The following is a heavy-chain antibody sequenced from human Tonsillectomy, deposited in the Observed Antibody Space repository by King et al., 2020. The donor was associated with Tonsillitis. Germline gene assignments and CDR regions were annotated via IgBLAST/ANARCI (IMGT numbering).Heavy chain of an antibody. D-gene: IGHD2-15*01. V-gene: IGHV3-23*03. CDR1: GFTFSSYA. J-gene: IGHJ4*02. CDR3: AKEEGYCIGGNCYGHFDY. Sequence: VQLVESGGGLVQPGGSLRLSCAASGFTFSSYAMSWVRQAPGKGLEWVSVIYSGGSSTYYADSVKGRFTISRDNSKSTLYLQMNILRAEDTAVYYCAKEEGYCIGGNCYGHFDYWGQGTLVTVSS. CDR2: IYSGGSST.